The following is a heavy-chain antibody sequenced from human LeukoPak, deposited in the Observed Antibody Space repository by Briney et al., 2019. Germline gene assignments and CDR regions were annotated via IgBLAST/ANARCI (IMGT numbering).Heavy chain of an antibody. CDR2: IIPIFGTA. CDR1: GGTFSSYA. CDR3: ARGGRALYYGMDV. D-gene: IGHD2-15*01. V-gene: IGHV1-69*13. J-gene: IGHJ6*02. Sequence: SVKVSCKASGGTFSSYAISWVRQAPGQGLEWMGGIIPIFGTANYAQKFQGRVTITADESTSTAYMELRSLRSDDTALYYCARGGRALYYGMDVWGQGTTVTVSS.